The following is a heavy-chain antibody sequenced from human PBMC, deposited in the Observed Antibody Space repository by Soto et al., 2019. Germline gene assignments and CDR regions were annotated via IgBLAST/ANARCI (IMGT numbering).Heavy chain of an antibody. J-gene: IGHJ4*02. CDR1: GYSFTSFA. Sequence: ASVKVSCKASGYSFTSFAMQWVRQAPGQRLEWMGRINPYNGNTKYSQPFQGRVSITRDTFASTVYMELSSLRSEDTAVYFCSRIGLPLPDFWGQGTLVTVSS. CDR3: SRIGLPLPDF. CDR2: INPYNGNT. V-gene: IGHV1-3*01.